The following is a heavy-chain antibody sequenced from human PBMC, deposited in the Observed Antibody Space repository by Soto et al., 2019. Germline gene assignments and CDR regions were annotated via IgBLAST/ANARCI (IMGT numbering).Heavy chain of an antibody. D-gene: IGHD2-15*01. CDR3: ATGAFGCSGGSCYSRHYYHSYYMDV. CDR1: GYTFTSYA. Sequence: ASVKVSWKASGYTFTSYAMHWVRQAPGQRLEWMGWINAYNGNTNYAQKLQGRVTMTTDTSTSTAYMELRSLRSDDTAVYYCATGAFGCSGGSCYSRHYYHSYYMDVWGKGTTVTVSS. J-gene: IGHJ6*03. V-gene: IGHV1-18*01. CDR2: INAYNGNT.